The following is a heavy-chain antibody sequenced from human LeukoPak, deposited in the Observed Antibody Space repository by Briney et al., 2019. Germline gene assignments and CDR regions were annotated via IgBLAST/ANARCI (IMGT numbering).Heavy chain of an antibody. D-gene: IGHD1-1*01. CDR1: GVSISSSNSY. J-gene: IGHJ6*03. CDR3: ARDTTSYYYYYYMDV. Sequence: SETLSLTCTVSGVSISSSNSYWGWIRQPPGKGLEWIGYIYYSGTTNYNPSLKSRVTISIDTSKNQFSLKLSSVTAADTAVYYCARDTTSYYYYYYMDVWGKGTTVTISS. V-gene: IGHV4-61*01. CDR2: IYYSGTT.